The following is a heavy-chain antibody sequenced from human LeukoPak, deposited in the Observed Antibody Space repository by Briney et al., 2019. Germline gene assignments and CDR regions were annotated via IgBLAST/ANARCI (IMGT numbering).Heavy chain of an antibody. D-gene: IGHD4-17*01. V-gene: IGHV1-69*04. CDR2: IIPILGIA. Sequence: SVKVCSKASGGTFSSYATSWVRQAPGQGNEWMGRIIPILGIANYAQEFQGRVTITADKSTSTAYMELSSLRSEDTAVYYCARVIMTTVTDAWFDPWGQGTLVTVSS. CDR1: GGTFSSYA. J-gene: IGHJ5*02. CDR3: ARVIMTTVTDAWFDP.